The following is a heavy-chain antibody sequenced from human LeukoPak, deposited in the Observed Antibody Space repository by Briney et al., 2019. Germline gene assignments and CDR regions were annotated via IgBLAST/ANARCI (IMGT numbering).Heavy chain of an antibody. CDR3: ARTPYGGNNYDYYYMDV. D-gene: IGHD4-23*01. V-gene: IGHV4-59*01. J-gene: IGHJ6*03. CDR1: GGSISSYY. CDR2: IYYSGSN. Sequence: PSVTLSLTCTVSGGSISSYYWIWIRQPPGKGLVGIVYIYYSGSNNYNPSLKSRVTISVDTSKNQFSLKLSSVTAADTAVYYCARTPYGGNNYDYYYMDVWGKGTTVTVSS.